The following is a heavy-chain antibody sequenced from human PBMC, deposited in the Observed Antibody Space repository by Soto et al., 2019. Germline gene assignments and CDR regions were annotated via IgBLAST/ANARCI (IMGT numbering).Heavy chain of an antibody. CDR3: ARVPPLANWFDP. J-gene: IGHJ5*02. Sequence: SVKVSCKASGYTFTDHYMHWVRQAPGQGLEWMGGIIPIFGTANYAQKFQGRVTITADESTSTAYMELSSLRSEDTAVYYCARVPPLANWFDPWGQGTLVTVSS. V-gene: IGHV1-69*13. CDR1: GYTFTDHY. CDR2: IIPIFGTA.